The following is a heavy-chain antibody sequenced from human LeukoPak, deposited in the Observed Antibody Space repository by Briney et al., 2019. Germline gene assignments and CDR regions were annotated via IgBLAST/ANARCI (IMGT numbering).Heavy chain of an antibody. Sequence: SGGSLRLSCAASGFTFSTYWMHWVRQAPGKGLVWVSRINGDGSSSTYADSVKGRCTISRDNAKNTLYLQMNSLRTEDTAVYYCTRNPGMDVWGQGTTVTVSS. CDR2: INGDGSSS. CDR3: TRNPGMDV. V-gene: IGHV3-74*01. J-gene: IGHJ6*02. CDR1: GFTFSTYW.